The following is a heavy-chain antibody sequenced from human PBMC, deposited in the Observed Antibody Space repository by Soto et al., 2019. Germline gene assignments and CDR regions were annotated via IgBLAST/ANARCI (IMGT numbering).Heavy chain of an antibody. CDR2: ISISGGTI. V-gene: IGHV3-11*01. Sequence: QVQLVESGGGLVKPGGSVRLSCAASGFTFSDYYMSWIRQAPGKGLEWLSYISISGGTIYYADSVKGRFSISRDNAKNSLYLQLSSLRAEDTAVYFCARERARVFDSWGQGTLVTVSS. J-gene: IGHJ4*02. CDR1: GFTFSDYY. CDR3: ARERARVFDS.